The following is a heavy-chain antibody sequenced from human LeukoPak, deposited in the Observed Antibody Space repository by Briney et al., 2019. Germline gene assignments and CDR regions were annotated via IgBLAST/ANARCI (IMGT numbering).Heavy chain of an antibody. CDR3: ARGYGDYLGLLDY. CDR2: IYYSGST. Sequence: SETLSLTCTVSGGSISGSSYYWGWIRQPPGKGLEWIGSIYYSGSTYYNPSLKSRVTISVDRSKNQFSLKLSSMTAADTAVYYCARGYGDYLGLLDYWGQGTLVTVSS. V-gene: IGHV4-39*07. D-gene: IGHD4-17*01. J-gene: IGHJ4*02. CDR1: GGSISGSSYY.